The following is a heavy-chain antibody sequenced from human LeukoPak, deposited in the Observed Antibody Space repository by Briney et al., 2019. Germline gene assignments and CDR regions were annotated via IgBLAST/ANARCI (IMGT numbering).Heavy chain of an antibody. V-gene: IGHV3-21*01. CDR1: GFTFSSYS. J-gene: IGHJ4*02. Sequence: GGSLRLSCAASGFTFSSYSMNWVRQAPGKGLEWVSSISSSSSYIYYADSVKGRFTISRDNAKNTLYLQMNSLRAEDTAVYYCAREMFVLDGSYGDWGQGTLVTVSS. D-gene: IGHD5-24*01. CDR3: AREMFVLDGSYGD. CDR2: ISSSSSYI.